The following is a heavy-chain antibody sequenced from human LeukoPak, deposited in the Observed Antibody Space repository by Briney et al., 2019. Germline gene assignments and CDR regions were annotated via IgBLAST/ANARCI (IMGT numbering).Heavy chain of an antibody. V-gene: IGHV1-69*04. Sequence: ASVKVSCKASGGTFSSYAISWVRQAPGQGLEWMGRIIPILGIANYAQKFQGRVTITADKSTSTAYMELSSLRSEDTAVYYCARSPSPTVTYFDYWGQGTLVTVSS. CDR3: ARSPSPTVTYFDY. CDR1: GGTFSSYA. J-gene: IGHJ4*02. CDR2: IIPILGIA. D-gene: IGHD4-17*01.